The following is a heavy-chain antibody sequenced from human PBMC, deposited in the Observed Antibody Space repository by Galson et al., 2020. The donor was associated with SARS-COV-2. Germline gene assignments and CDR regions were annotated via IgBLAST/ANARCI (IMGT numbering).Heavy chain of an antibody. D-gene: IGHD4-4*01. CDR1: GFTFHSYV. CDR3: AKGYSTYYSFYGLDS. Sequence: GGSLRLSCAASGFTFHSYVMSWVRQAPGKGLEWVSDLSGGGGRSYYADSVKGRFNISRDNSKKTLYLQMNSLRAEDTAVYYCAKGYSTYYSFYGLDSGGQGTTVTVSS. J-gene: IGHJ6*02. CDR2: LSGGGGRS. V-gene: IGHV3-23*01.